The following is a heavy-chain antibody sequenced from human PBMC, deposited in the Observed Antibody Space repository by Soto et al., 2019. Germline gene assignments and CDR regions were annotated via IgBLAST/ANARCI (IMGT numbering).Heavy chain of an antibody. J-gene: IGHJ6*02. CDR2: ISSSSSYI. CDR3: ARALPAAYYYYGMDV. CDR1: GFTFSSYS. V-gene: IGHV3-21*01. D-gene: IGHD2-2*01. Sequence: EVQLVESGGGLVKPGGSLRLSCAASGFTFSSYSMNWVRQAPGKGLEWVSSISSSSSYIYYADSVKGRFTISRDNAKNSLYLQMSSLRAEDTAVYYCARALPAAYYYYGMDVWGQGTTVTVSS.